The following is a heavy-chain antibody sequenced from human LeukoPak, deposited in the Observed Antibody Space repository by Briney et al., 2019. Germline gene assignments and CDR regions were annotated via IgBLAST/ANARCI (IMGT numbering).Heavy chain of an antibody. CDR2: IYYSGST. V-gene: IGHV4-4*07. J-gene: IGHJ4*02. CDR3: TRELSGSQDY. CDR1: GGSISSYD. D-gene: IGHD3-22*01. Sequence: SETLSLTCTVSGGSISSYDWSWIRQPAGKGLEWIGSIYYSGSTYYNPSLKSRVTISVDTSKKQFSLKVSSVTAADTAVYYCTRELSGSQDYWGQGTLVTVSS.